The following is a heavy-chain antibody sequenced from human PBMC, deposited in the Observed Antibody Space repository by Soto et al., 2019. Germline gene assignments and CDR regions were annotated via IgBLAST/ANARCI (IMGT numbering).Heavy chain of an antibody. V-gene: IGHV1-18*01. CDR1: GYTFTSYG. Sequence: ASVKVSCKASGYTFTSYGISWVRQAPGQGLEWMGWISAYNGNTNYAQKLQGRVTMTTDTSTSTAYMELRSLRSDDTAVYYCVRESPVLLWFGELSRYYYYGMDVWGQGTTVTVSS. D-gene: IGHD3-10*01. CDR2: ISAYNGNT. CDR3: VRESPVLLWFGELSRYYYYGMDV. J-gene: IGHJ6*02.